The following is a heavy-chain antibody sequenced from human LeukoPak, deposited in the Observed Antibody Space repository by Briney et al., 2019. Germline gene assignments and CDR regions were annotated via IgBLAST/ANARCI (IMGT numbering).Heavy chain of an antibody. V-gene: IGHV4-4*07. CDR1: GGSISSYY. J-gene: IGHJ6*03. CDR2: IYSTGST. D-gene: IGHD2-2*01. CDR3: ARANGGTSSNYYMDV. Sequence: SETLSLTCTVSGGSISSYYWSWIRQPAGKGLEWIGRIYSTGSTNYNPSLKSRVTMSVDTSKNQFSLRLRSVTAADTAVYYCARANGGTSSNYYMDVWGKGTTVTVSS.